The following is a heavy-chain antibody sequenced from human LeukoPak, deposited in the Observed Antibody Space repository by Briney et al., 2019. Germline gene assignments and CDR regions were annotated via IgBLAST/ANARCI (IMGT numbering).Heavy chain of an antibody. CDR3: AKDTKAPEERAAAVNWYFDL. Sequence: LPGGSLRLSCAASGFTFSSYWMSWVRQAPGKGLEWVANIKQDGSEKYYVDSVKGRFTISRDNAKNSLYLQMNSLRAEDTALYYCAKDTKAPEERAAAVNWYFDLWGRGTLVTVSS. D-gene: IGHD6-13*01. CDR1: GFTFSSYW. J-gene: IGHJ2*01. CDR2: IKQDGSEK. V-gene: IGHV3-7*03.